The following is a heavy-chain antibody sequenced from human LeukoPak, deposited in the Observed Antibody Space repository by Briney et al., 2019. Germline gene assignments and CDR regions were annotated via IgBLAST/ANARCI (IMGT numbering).Heavy chain of an antibody. CDR1: DDSISDYY. CDR3: TRGAGWLIDY. J-gene: IGHJ4*02. Sequence: SETLSLTFTVSDDSISDYYRGWIRQPPGKGLEWIGYFHNSGTSTYNPSLKSRVTISADSSKNQFSLKLNSLTTADTAVYYCTRGAGWLIDYWGQGILVTVSS. V-gene: IGHV4-59*01. D-gene: IGHD3-16*01. CDR2: FHNSGTS.